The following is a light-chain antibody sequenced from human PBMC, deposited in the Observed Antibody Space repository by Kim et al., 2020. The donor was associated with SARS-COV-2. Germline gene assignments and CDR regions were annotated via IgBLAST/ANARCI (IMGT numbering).Light chain of an antibody. CDR3: RAWGSSTAV. CDR2: RDT. J-gene: IGLJ3*02. CDR1: RLGDKF. V-gene: IGLV3-1*01. Sequence: SYELTQPPSVSVSPGQTATITCSGDRLGDKFACWFKQIPGQSPTLVIYRDTKRPSGIPERFTGSNSGTTATLTISGTQPIDEADYYCRAWGSSTAVFGGGTKLTVL.